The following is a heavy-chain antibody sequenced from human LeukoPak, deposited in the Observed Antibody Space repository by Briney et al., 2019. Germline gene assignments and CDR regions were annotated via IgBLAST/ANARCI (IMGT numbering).Heavy chain of an antibody. J-gene: IGHJ5*02. D-gene: IGHD2-15*01. CDR1: GDSVSSSY. CDR3: ARGAKADT. CDR2: IYYTASA. Sequence: SETLSLTCTVSGDSVSSSYWSWIRQPPGKGLEWIGYIYYTASANYNPSLKSRVTISLDTSKNQFSLKLSSVTAADTAVYYCARGAKADTWGQGTLVTVSS. V-gene: IGHV4-59*02.